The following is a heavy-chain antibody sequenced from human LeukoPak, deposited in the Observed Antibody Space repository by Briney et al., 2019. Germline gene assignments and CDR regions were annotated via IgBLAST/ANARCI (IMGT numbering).Heavy chain of an antibody. V-gene: IGHV4-34*01. CDR3: ARRYGSGKSYYYYYYMDV. CDR1: GGSFSGYY. Sequence: SETLSLTCAVYGGSFSGYYWSWIRQPPGKGLEWIGEISHSGSTNYNPSLKSRVTISVDTSKNQFSLKLSSVTAADTAVYYCARRYGSGKSYYYYYYMDVWGKGTTVTISS. D-gene: IGHD3-10*01. CDR2: ISHSGST. J-gene: IGHJ6*03.